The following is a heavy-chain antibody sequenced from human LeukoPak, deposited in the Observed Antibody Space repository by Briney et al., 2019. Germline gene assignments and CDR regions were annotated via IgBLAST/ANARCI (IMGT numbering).Heavy chain of an antibody. V-gene: IGHV4-31*03. Sequence: SQTLSLTCTVSGGFISSGGYYWSWIRQHPGKGLEWIGYIYYSGSTYYNPSLKSRVTISVDTSKNQFSLKLSSVTAADTAVYYCARARGVDIVATIPSFFDYWGQGTLVTVSS. D-gene: IGHD5-12*01. CDR2: IYYSGST. CDR1: GGFISSGGYY. J-gene: IGHJ4*02. CDR3: ARARGVDIVATIPSFFDY.